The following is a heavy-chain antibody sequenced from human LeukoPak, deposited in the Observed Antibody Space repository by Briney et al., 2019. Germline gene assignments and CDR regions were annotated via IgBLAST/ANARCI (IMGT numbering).Heavy chain of an antibody. V-gene: IGHV3-23*01. CDR1: GGSFSGYY. D-gene: IGHD3-9*01. J-gene: IGHJ4*02. CDR2: ITGSGGST. CDR3: AKWGDYDVFTGYYDADY. Sequence: ETLSLTCAVYGGSFSGYYWSWIRQPPGKGLEWVSAITGSGGSTYYANSVKGRFTISRDNSKNTLYLQMNSLRAEDTAIYSCAKWGDYDVFTGYYDADYWGQGTLVTVSS.